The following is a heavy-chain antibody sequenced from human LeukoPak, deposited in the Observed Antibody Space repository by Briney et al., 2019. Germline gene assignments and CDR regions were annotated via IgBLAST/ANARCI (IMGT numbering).Heavy chain of an antibody. Sequence: SETLSLTCTVYGGSISSYCWSWSRQPPGKGLEWIGYIYYSGSTNYNPSLKSRVTISVDTSKNQFSLKLSSVTAADTAVYYCARGDSGYDNDAFDIWGQGTMFTVSS. CDR1: GGSISSYC. J-gene: IGHJ3*02. V-gene: IGHV4-59*01. D-gene: IGHD5-12*01. CDR3: ARGDSGYDNDAFDI. CDR2: IYYSGST.